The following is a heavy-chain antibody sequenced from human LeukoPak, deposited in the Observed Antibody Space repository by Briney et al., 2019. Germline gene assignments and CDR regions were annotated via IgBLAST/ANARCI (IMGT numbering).Heavy chain of an antibody. CDR1: GFPFISYS. D-gene: IGHD2-21*02. CDR2: ISSSSSYI. Sequence: GGSLLLSCAASGFPFISYSMNWVRQAPGTGLERVSSISSSSSYIYYADSVKGRFTISRDNAKNTLYLQMNSLRDEDTAVYYCAKDRHDMVVTGNWFDPWGQGTLVTVSS. V-gene: IGHV3-21*04. J-gene: IGHJ5*02. CDR3: AKDRHDMVVTGNWFDP.